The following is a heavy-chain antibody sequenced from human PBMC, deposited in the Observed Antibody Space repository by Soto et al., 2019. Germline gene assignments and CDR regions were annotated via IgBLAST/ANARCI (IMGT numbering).Heavy chain of an antibody. D-gene: IGHD7-27*01. CDR3: TVMWGSDYFDY. J-gene: IGHJ4*02. V-gene: IGHV3-15*07. CDR1: GFSFSHAW. Sequence: GGSLRLSCAASGFSFSHAWMNWVRQAPGKGLEWVGLIKSQTDGGTTDYAAPVKGRTTISRDDSKNTLYLQMNSLKTEDTAVYYCTVMWGSDYFDYWGQGTLVTVSS. CDR2: IKSQTDGGTT.